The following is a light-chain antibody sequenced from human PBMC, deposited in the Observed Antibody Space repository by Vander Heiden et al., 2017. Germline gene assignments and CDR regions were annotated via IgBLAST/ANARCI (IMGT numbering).Light chain of an antibody. CDR2: AAS. J-gene: IGKJ1*01. V-gene: IGKV1-39*01. Sequence: DIQMTQSPSSLSASAGDSVTITCRASQSISSFLNWYQQKPGKAPKLLIYAASSLQSWVPSRFSCSGSGTDFTLTISSLQPEDFATYYCQQSYSTPRTFGQGTKVEIK. CDR3: QQSYSTPRT. CDR1: QSISSF.